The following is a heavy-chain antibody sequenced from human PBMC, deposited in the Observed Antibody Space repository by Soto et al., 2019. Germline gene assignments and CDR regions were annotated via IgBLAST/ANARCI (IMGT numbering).Heavy chain of an antibody. Sequence: GESLKISCKGSGARLTNYWTAWVRQMPGKELEWMGIIHPGESDTRYSPSFQGQVTISADKSISTAYIQWSSLKASDHGMYYCAKIGDHYDRSAYFLDYWGQGTLVTVSS. CDR3: AKIGDHYDRSAYFLDY. J-gene: IGHJ4*02. D-gene: IGHD3-22*01. CDR1: GARLTNYW. V-gene: IGHV5-51*01. CDR2: IHPGESDT.